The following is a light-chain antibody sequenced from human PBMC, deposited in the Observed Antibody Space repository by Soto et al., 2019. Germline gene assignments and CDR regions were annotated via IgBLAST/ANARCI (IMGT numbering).Light chain of an antibody. CDR3: QQCSNWPLFT. CDR1: QGFSSY. V-gene: IGKV3-11*01. CDR2: DAS. Sequence: DIVLSQPPSTTSFFPLARSTLSCRANQGFSSYLAWYQQKPGQATSLLIYDASNRANGIPARFSGSGSGTDFTLTISSLAPEDCAIYFCQQCSNWPLFTFGPGTRWIS. J-gene: IGKJ3*01.